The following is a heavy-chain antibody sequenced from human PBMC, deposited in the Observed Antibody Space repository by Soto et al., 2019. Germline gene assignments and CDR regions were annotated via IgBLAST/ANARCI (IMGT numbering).Heavy chain of an antibody. CDR2: ISGSVGST. J-gene: IGHJ4*02. CDR3: AKDRTIASRNFDS. Sequence: PGGSLRLSGTASGFTFTDHGMAWVRRAPGKGLEWVSSISGSVGSTFYADSVKGRFTISRDNSMNTLYLQMNSLRAEDTAVYYCAKDRTIASRNFDSWGQGALVTVSS. D-gene: IGHD6-6*01. CDR1: GFTFTDHG. V-gene: IGHV3-23*01.